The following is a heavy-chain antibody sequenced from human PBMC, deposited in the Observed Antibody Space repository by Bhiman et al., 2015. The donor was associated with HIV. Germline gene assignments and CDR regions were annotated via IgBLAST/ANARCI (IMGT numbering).Heavy chain of an antibody. V-gene: IGHV3-21*04. J-gene: IGHJ4*02. CDR1: GFTFSTYS. CDR2: TVWNGDHT. CDR3: ARRGYCTGTPCYTVLDY. D-gene: IGHD2-8*01. Sequence: EVQLVESGGGLVKPGGSLRLSCAASGFTFSTYSMHWVRQAPGKGLEWVSGTVWNGDHTSYVDSVRGRFTITRDNDKNSLYLEMNSLRVEDTAVYFCARRGYCTGTPCYTVLDYWGQGTLVTVSS.